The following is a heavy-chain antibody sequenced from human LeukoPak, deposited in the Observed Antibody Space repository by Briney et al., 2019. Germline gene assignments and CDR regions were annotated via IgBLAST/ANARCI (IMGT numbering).Heavy chain of an antibody. V-gene: IGHV3-30-3*01. J-gene: IGHJ4*02. D-gene: IGHD2-2*01. CDR1: GFTFSSYA. CDR3: ARDPLPAGGSTHVDY. Sequence: GASLRLSCAASGFTFSSYAMHWVRQAPGKGLEWVAVISYDGSNKYYADSVKGRFTISRDNSKNTLYLQMNSLRAEDTAVYYCARDPLPAGGSTHVDYWGQGTLVTVSS. CDR2: ISYDGSNK.